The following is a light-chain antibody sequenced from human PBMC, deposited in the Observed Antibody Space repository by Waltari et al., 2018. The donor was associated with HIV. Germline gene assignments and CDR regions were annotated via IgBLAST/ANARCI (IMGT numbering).Light chain of an antibody. J-gene: IGKJ4*01. V-gene: IGKV4-1*01. CDR1: PNVFYSSNKKEY. CDR3: QQTYTIPPT. CDR2: WAS. Sequence: DIVMTQSPDSLAVSLGERATIKCKSSPNVFYSSNKKEYLSWYQHKPGQPPQLIIYWASSRQSAVPDRFSGSGSGTDFTLTISSLQAEDEAVYFCQQTYTIPPTFGGGTKVEIK.